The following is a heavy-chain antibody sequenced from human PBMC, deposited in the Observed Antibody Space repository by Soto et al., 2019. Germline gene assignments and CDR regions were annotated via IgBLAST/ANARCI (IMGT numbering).Heavy chain of an antibody. Sequence: SVKVSCKASGGTFSSYAISWVRQAPGQGLEWMGGIIPIFGTANYAQKFQGRVTITADESTSTAYMELSSLRSEDTAVYYCAREGISSIYEQPNYYRDGLDVWGQGTT. V-gene: IGHV1-69*13. J-gene: IGHJ6*01. CDR2: IIPIFGTA. CDR1: GGTFSSYA. CDR3: AREGISSIYEQPNYYRDGLDV. D-gene: IGHD6-6*01.